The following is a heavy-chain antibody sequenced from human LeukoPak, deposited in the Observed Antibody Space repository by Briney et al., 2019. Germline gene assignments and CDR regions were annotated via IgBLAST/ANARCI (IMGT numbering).Heavy chain of an antibody. J-gene: IGHJ3*02. V-gene: IGHV4-28*01. Sequence: SETLSLTCAVPGYSISSSNWWGWIRQPPGKGLEWIGYIYYSGSTYYNPSLKSRVTMSVDTSKNQFSLKLSSVTAVDTAVYYCARMNSSTLLRGAFDIWGQGTMVTVSS. D-gene: IGHD2-2*01. CDR2: IYYSGST. CDR3: ARMNSSTLLRGAFDI. CDR1: GYSISSSNW.